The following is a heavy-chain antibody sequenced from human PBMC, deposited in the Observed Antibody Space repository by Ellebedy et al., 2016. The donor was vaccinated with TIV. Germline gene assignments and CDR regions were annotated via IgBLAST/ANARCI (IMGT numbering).Heavy chain of an antibody. V-gene: IGHV3-23*01. CDR3: ARASMDYGGNYDY. J-gene: IGHJ4*02. D-gene: IGHD4-23*01. Sequence: GESLKISXATSGFTFRNFFMSWVRQTPGKGLEWVATISGDGGSTNFADSVKGRFTISRDNSKNTVYLQMNSLRADDTAVYYCARASMDYGGNYDYWGQGTLVTVSS. CDR2: ISGDGGST. CDR1: GFTFRNFF.